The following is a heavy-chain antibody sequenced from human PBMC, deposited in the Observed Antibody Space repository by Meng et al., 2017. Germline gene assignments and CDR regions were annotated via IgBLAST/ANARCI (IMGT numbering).Heavy chain of an antibody. Sequence: QVPLVQSGAEVNKPGASVKVSCKPSGYNFPDYYIHWVRRAPGQGLEWMGRINPKSGDTHYAQKFQARVTMTGDTSISTAYMELSGLRSDDTAMYYCARDEDISAAGKLFGDYWGQGTLVTVSS. CDR1: GYNFPDYY. D-gene: IGHD6-25*01. J-gene: IGHJ4*02. CDR2: INPKSGDT. CDR3: ARDEDISAAGKLFGDY. V-gene: IGHV1-2*06.